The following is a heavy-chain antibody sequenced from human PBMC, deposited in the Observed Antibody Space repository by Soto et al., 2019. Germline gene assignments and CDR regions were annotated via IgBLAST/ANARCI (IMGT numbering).Heavy chain of an antibody. V-gene: IGHV2-5*02. J-gene: IGHJ5*01. CDR3: AHKGYGDYPLDS. CDR2: VYWDDTK. Sequence: QITLKESGPTLVKPTQTLTLTCTFSGFSLSTSGVGVGWIRQPPGKALEWLAVVYWDDTKHYSPSLKSRLTITKDTSKNQVVLTMTNMDPVDTATYFCAHKGYGDYPLDSWGHGTLVTVSS. CDR1: GFSLSTSGVG. D-gene: IGHD4-17*01.